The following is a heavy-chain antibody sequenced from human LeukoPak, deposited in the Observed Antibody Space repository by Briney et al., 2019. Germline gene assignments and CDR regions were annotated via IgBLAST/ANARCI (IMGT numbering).Heavy chain of an antibody. V-gene: IGHV1-2*02. Sequence: SVKVSCKASGYTFTGYYMHWVRQAPGQGLEWMGWINPNSGGTNYAQKFQGRVTMTRDTSISTAYMELSRLRSDDTAVCYCAMPRVVVTAIYYYYGMDVWGQGTTVTVSS. CDR2: INPNSGGT. J-gene: IGHJ6*02. CDR1: GYTFTGYY. D-gene: IGHD2-21*02. CDR3: AMPRVVVTAIYYYYGMDV.